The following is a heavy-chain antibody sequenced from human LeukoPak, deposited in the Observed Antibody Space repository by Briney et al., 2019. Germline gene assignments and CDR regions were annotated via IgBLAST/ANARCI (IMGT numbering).Heavy chain of an antibody. CDR2: ISGSGGST. D-gene: IGHD3-22*01. V-gene: IGHV3-23*01. J-gene: IGHJ4*02. Sequence: GGSLRLSCAASGFTFSSYAMSWVRQAPGKGLEWVSAISGSGGSTYYADSVKGRFTISRDNSKNTLYLQMNSLRAEDTAVYYCAKDYKKYYYDSSGYYSYWGQGTLVTVSS. CDR3: AKDYKKYYYDSSGYYSY. CDR1: GFTFSSYA.